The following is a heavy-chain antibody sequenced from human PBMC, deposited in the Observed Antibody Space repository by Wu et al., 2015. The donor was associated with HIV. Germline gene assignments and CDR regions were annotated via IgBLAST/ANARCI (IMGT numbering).Heavy chain of an antibody. V-gene: IGHV1-18*01. CDR1: GYTFTSYG. Sequence: QAQLVQSGAEVRKPGASVRVSCKTSGYTFTSYGIHWVRQAPGQGLEWMAWISGHNGHRDYAQNLQGRVTVTRDTSVNTAFMELNTLTADDTAVYFCARGDRFYAVLTGYSQNWFDPGAREPWSASPQ. J-gene: IGHJ5*02. D-gene: IGHD3-9*01. CDR3: ARGDRFYAVLTGYSQNWFDP. CDR2: ISGHNGHR.